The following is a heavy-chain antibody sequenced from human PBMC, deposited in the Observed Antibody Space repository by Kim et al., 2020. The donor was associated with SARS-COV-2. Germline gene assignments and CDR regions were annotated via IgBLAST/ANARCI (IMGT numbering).Heavy chain of an antibody. CDR3: ARGPPGHCSGCPCSMGAF. CDR2: INPHGCGT. J-gene: IGHJ3*01. V-gene: IGHV1-46*01. Sequence: ASVKVSCKASGYIFATHYVHWVRQAPGQGPEWIGIINPHGCGTHYAQKFRGRVPVTGDTSTSTAFMNLTGLTSEDTAVSFCARGPPGHCSGCPCSMGAF. D-gene: IGHD2-15*01. CDR1: GYIFATHY.